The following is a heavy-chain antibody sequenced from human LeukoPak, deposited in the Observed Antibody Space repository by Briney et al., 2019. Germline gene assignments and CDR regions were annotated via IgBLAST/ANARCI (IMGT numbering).Heavy chain of an antibody. J-gene: IGHJ4*02. CDR2: IYYSGST. CDR1: GGSISSSSYY. D-gene: IGHD6-13*01. V-gene: IGHV4-39*07. Sequence: SETLSLTCTVSGGSISSSSYYWGWIRQPPGKGLEWIGSIYYSGSTYYNPSLKSRVTISVDTSKNQFSLKLSSVTAADTAVYYCARVPAAGIGHTAGYYFDYWGQGTLVTVSS. CDR3: ARVPAAGIGHTAGYYFDY.